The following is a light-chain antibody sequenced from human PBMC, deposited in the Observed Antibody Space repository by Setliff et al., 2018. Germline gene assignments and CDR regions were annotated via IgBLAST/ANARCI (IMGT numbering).Light chain of an antibody. CDR3: SSYAGSNTPYV. V-gene: IGLV2-8*01. CDR1: SSDVGGYNY. CDR2: EVS. J-gene: IGLJ1*01. Sequence: QSALTQPPSASGSPGQSVTISCTGTSSDVGGYNYVSWYQQHPGKAPKLMIYEVSKRPSGVPDRFSGSKSGNTASLTASGLQAEDEADYYCSSYAGSNTPYVFGTGTKV.